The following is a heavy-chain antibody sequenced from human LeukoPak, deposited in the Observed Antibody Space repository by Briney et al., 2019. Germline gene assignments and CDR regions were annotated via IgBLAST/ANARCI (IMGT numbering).Heavy chain of an antibody. D-gene: IGHD6-19*01. CDR2: IYPGDSDT. CDR3: ATEAGTWDFQY. CDR1: GYSFDNFW. J-gene: IGHJ4*02. V-gene: IGHV5-51*01. Sequence: RGESLKTSCKGSGYSFDNFWIAWVRQMPGKGLEWMGIIYPGDSDTRYSPSFQGQVTISADKSINTAYLQWSSLRASDTAMYYCATEAGTWDFQYWGQGTLVTVSS.